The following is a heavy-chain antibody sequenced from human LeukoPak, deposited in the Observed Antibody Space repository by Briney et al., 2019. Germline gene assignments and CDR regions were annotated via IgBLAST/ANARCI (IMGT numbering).Heavy chain of an antibody. CDR1: GGSISSHY. J-gene: IGHJ3*02. CDR2: MYHSGST. V-gene: IGHV4-59*11. Sequence: SETLSLTCTVSGGSISSHYWSWIRQPPGKGLEWIGYMYHSGSTNYNPSLKSRVTISVDTSKNQFSLKLSSVTAADTAVYYCARHSAHASTNDAFDIWGQGTMVTVSS. CDR3: ARHSAHASTNDAFDI. D-gene: IGHD2-2*01.